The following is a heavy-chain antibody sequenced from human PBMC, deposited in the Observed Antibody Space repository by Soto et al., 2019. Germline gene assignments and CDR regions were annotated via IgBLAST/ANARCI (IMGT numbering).Heavy chain of an antibody. CDR2: MNPNSGNT. Sequence: QVQLVQSGAEVKKPGASVKVSCKASGYTFTSYDINWVRQATGQGLEWMGWMNPNSGNTGYAQKFQGRVTXTRNTYISTAYMELSSMRSEDTAVYYCARERSAAGTGWFDPWGQGTLVTVSS. D-gene: IGHD6-13*01. J-gene: IGHJ5*02. CDR3: ARERSAAGTGWFDP. CDR1: GYTFTSYD. V-gene: IGHV1-8*01.